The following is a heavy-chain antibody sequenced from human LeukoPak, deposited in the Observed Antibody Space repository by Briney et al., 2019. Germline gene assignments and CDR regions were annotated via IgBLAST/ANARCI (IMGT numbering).Heavy chain of an antibody. CDR3: ARDSSGYDYYYGMDV. J-gene: IGHJ6*02. CDR1: GGSVSSYY. Sequence: SETLSLTCTVSGGSVSSYYWSWIRQPPGKGLEWIGYIYYSGSTNYNPSLKSRVTISVDTSKNQFSLKLSSVTAADTAVYYCARDSSGYDYYYGMDVWGQGTTVTVSS. D-gene: IGHD3-22*01. V-gene: IGHV4-59*02. CDR2: IYYSGST.